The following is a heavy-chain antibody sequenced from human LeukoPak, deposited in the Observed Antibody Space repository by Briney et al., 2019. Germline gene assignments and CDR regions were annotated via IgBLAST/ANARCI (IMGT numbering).Heavy chain of an antibody. Sequence: GSVHTSCKASGYTFNSYGISWVPQAPGQGVECMRWITAYNGMTNYAQKLQGRVTMTTDTSTSTAYMKLRSLRSDDTAVYYCARVPPVGGTKCYWFDPSGHGTLVTVSS. CDR2: ITAYNGMT. V-gene: IGHV1-18*01. D-gene: IGHD1-26*01. J-gene: IGHJ5*02. CDR1: GYTFNSYG. CDR3: ARVPPVGGTKCYWFDP.